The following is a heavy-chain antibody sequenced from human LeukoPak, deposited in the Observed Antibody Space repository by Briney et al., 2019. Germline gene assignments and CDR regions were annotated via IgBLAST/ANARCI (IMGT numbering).Heavy chain of an antibody. CDR1: GGTFSSYA. CDR3: FRAWGKDGMDV. CDR2: IIPILGIA. Sequence: SVKVSCKASGGTFSSYAISWVRQAPGQGLEWMGRIIPILGIANYAQKLQGRVTMTTDTSTSTAYMELRSLRSDDTAVYYCFRAWGKDGMDVWGQGTTVTVS. J-gene: IGHJ6*02. V-gene: IGHV1-69*04. D-gene: IGHD1-26*01.